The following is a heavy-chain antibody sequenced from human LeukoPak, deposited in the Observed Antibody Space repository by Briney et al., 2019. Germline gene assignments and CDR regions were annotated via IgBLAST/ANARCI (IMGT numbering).Heavy chain of an antibody. CDR1: GGSFSGYY. CDR3: ARDLRMGGFDY. V-gene: IGHV4-34*01. J-gene: IGHJ4*02. Sequence: PSETLSLTCAVYGGSFSGYYWSWIRQPPGKGLEWIGEINHSGSTNYNPSLKSRVTISLDRSKNQFSLNLSSVTAADTAMYYCARDLRMGGFDYWGQGTLVTVSS. CDR2: INHSGST. D-gene: IGHD2-15*01.